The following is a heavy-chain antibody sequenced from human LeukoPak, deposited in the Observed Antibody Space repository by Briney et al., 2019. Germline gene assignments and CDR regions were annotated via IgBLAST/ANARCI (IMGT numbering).Heavy chain of an antibody. J-gene: IGHJ3*02. D-gene: IGHD2-2*01. CDR3: VKSNSRYQPWTLDI. CDR2: IYYSGST. Sequence: YPSETLSLTCTVSGGSISSSSYYWGWIRQPPGKGLEWIGSIYYSGSTYYNPSLKSRVTISVDTSNNQLSLKVNSVTAADTAMYYCVKSNSRYQPWTLDIWGRGTMATVSS. V-gene: IGHV4-39*07. CDR1: GGSISSSSYY.